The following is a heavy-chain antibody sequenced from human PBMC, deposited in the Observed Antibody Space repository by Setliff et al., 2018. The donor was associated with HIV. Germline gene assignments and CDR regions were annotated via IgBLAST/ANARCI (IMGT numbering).Heavy chain of an antibody. CDR1: GFTVGSSY. V-gene: IGHV3-53*01. J-gene: IGHJ4*02. Sequence: GGSLRLSCTISGFTVGSSYMAWVRQAPGKGLEWVSVIFLGGTTYFADSVRDRFTLSRDTSKNTLSLQTNRLRAEDTAVYYCARATLYYNFWSGYPYYFDHWGRGTLVTVSS. CDR2: IFLGGTT. D-gene: IGHD3-3*01. CDR3: ARATLYYNFWSGYPYYFDH.